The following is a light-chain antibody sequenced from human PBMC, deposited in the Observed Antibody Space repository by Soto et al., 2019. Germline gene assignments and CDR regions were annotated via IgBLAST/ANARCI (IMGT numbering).Light chain of an antibody. V-gene: IGKV3-20*01. J-gene: IGKJ2*01. Sequence: EIELTQSPGTLSLSPGERATLSCRASQRVSSSYLAWYQQKPGQAPRLLIYGASSRATGIPDRFSGSGSGTDFTLTISRLEPEDFAVYFCQRYGSSPPFTFGQGTKVEI. CDR1: QRVSSSY. CDR3: QRYGSSPPFT. CDR2: GAS.